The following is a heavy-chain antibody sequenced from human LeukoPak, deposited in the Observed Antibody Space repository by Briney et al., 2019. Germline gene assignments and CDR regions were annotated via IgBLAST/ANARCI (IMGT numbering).Heavy chain of an antibody. V-gene: IGHV3-23*01. J-gene: IGHJ4*02. Sequence: GGSLRLSCAASGFTFSSYAMSWVRQAPGKGLEWVSAISGSGGSTYYADSVKGRFTIFRDNSKNTLYLQMNSLRAEDTAVYYCAKASYYDILTGYYRVRGFDYWGQGTLVTVSS. CDR1: GFTFSSYA. CDR2: ISGSGGST. D-gene: IGHD3-9*01. CDR3: AKASYYDILTGYYRVRGFDY.